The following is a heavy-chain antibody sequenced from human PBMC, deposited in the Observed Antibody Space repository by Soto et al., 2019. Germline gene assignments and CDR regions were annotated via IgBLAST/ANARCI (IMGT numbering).Heavy chain of an antibody. J-gene: IGHJ6*02. CDR1: GYTFTGYY. D-gene: IGHD3-3*01. CDR2: INPNSGGT. Sequence: XSVKVSCKASGYTFTGYYMHWVRQAPVQGLEWMGWINPNSGGTNYAQKFQGWVTMTRDTSISTAYMELSRLRSDDTAVYYCAREELRFLEWSIPDYGMDVWGQGTTVTVSS. V-gene: IGHV1-2*04. CDR3: AREELRFLEWSIPDYGMDV.